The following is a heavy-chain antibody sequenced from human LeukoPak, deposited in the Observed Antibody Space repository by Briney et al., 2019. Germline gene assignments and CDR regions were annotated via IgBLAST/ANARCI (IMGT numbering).Heavy chain of an antibody. D-gene: IGHD4-17*01. V-gene: IGHV3-30*18. CDR3: AKDASTVTLHADY. J-gene: IGHJ4*02. CDR2: LSYDGSNR. Sequence: GGSLRLPCAASGFTFSSFGMHWVRQAPGKGLDWVAVLSYDGSNRYYADSVKGRFTISRDNSKNTLYLQMNSLRAEDTAVYYCAKDASTVTLHADYWGQGTLVTVSS. CDR1: GFTFSSFG.